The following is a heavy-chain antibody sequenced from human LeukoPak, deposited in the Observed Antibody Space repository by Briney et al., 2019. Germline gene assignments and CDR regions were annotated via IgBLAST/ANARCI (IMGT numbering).Heavy chain of an antibody. D-gene: IGHD2-15*01. V-gene: IGHV3-48*04. CDR1: GFTFSSYS. J-gene: IGHJ3*02. CDR3: AKEENSGGSSDI. CDR2: ISSSSSTI. Sequence: GGSLRLSCAASGFTFSSYSMNWVRQAPGKGLEWVSYISSSSSTIYYADSVKGRFTISRDNAKNSLYLQMNSLRAEDTAVYYCAKEENSGGSSDIWGQGTMVTVSS.